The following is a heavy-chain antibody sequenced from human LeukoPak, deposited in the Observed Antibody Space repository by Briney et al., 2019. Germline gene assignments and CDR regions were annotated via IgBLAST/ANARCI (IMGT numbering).Heavy chain of an antibody. CDR2: ISSSSSYI. Sequence: GGSLRLSCAASEFTFSSYSMNWVRQAPGKGLEWVSSISSSSSYIYYADPVKGRFTISRDNAKTSLYLQMNSLRAEDTAVYYCARVLSTVTTGDYWGQGTLVTVSS. D-gene: IGHD4-17*01. J-gene: IGHJ4*02. CDR1: EFTFSSYS. V-gene: IGHV3-21*01. CDR3: ARVLSTVTTGDY.